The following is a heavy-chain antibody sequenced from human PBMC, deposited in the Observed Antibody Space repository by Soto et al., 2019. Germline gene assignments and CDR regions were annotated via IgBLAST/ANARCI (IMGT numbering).Heavy chain of an antibody. V-gene: IGHV3-30*18. J-gene: IGHJ4*02. CDR2: ISYDGKVA. D-gene: IGHD1-1*01. Sequence: QVQLVESGGGVVQPGRSLRLSCAASGFTFSSYGMHWVRQAPGKGLEWVTVISYDGKVAYYADSVKGRFTISRDNSKNPLYLQMKSLRTEDTAMYYCAKEGPITNWYFDYWGQGTLVTVFS. CDR3: AKEGPITNWYFDY. CDR1: GFTFSSYG.